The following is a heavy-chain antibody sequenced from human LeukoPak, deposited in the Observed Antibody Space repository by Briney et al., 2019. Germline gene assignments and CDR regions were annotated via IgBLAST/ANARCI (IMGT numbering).Heavy chain of an antibody. V-gene: IGHV3-21*01. CDR3: ARDTVLVY. CDR1: VFTFSIHS. D-gene: IGHD2-8*02. Sequence: GGCLRLSCAPSVFTFSIHSMNWVRQAPGKGLEWVSSISSSSSYIYYADSVRGRFTISRDNAKNSLYLQMNSLRAEDTAVYYCARDTVLVYWGQGTLVTVSS. J-gene: IGHJ4*02. CDR2: ISSSSSYI.